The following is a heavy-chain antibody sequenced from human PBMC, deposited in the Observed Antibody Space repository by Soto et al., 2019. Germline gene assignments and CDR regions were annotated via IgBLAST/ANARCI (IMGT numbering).Heavy chain of an antibody. CDR3: AREQFDY. V-gene: IGHV1-18*01. Sequence: ASVKVSCKASGYTFTNYGITWVRQAPGQGLEWMGWISAYNGNTDYAQKFQGRVTMTTDTSTSTAYMELRNLRSDDTAIYYCAREQFDYWGQGTLVTVSS. CDR2: ISAYNGNT. CDR1: GYTFTNYG. D-gene: IGHD4-4*01. J-gene: IGHJ4*02.